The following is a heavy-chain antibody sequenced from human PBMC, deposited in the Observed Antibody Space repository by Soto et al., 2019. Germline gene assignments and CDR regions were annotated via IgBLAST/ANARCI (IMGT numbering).Heavy chain of an antibody. V-gene: IGHV6-1*01. Sequence: SQTLSLTCGISGDTVSNSSGAWHWIRQSPSRGLEWLGRTYYRSKWYNDYAVSMKSRLIINADTSKNQVSLQLNSVTPEDTAVYYCARDPIAVAGTSYYGMDVWGQGTTVTVSS. J-gene: IGHJ6*02. D-gene: IGHD6-19*01. CDR1: GDTVSNSSGA. CDR2: TYYRSKWYN. CDR3: ARDPIAVAGTSYYGMDV.